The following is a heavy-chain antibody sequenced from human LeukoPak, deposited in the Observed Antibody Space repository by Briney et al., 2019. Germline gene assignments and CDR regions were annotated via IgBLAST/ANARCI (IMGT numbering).Heavy chain of an antibody. CDR1: GFSFSGYS. V-gene: IGHV3-30*04. Sequence: GGSLRLSCAASGFSFSGYSMHWVRQAPGKGLEWVALISYDGRYTYYAESVKGRFTVSRDNSRNILYVQMNSLRTDDTAVYYCARDGGYDYWGQGTLDTVSS. D-gene: IGHD5-12*01. CDR3: ARDGGYDY. CDR2: ISYDGRYT. J-gene: IGHJ4*02.